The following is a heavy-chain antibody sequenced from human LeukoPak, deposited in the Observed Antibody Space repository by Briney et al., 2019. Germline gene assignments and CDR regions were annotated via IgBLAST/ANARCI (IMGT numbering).Heavy chain of an antibody. V-gene: IGHV3-30*02. CDR3: AKAPTPVVPAADY. Sequence: GGSLRLSCAASGFTFSSYGMHWVRQAPGKGLEWLAFIRYDGSNKYYADSVKGRFTISRDNSKNTLYLQMNSLRAEDTAVYYCAKAPTPVVPAADYWGQGTLVTVSS. CDR1: GFTFSSYG. CDR2: IRYDGSNK. J-gene: IGHJ4*02. D-gene: IGHD2-2*01.